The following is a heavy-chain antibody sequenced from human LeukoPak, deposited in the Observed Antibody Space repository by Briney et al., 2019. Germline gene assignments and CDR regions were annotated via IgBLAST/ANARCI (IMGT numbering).Heavy chain of an antibody. CDR3: ARGLGRLRGGYYWNY. D-gene: IGHD3-22*01. Sequence: ASVEVSCKASGYTFTSYDINWVRQATGQGLEWMGWVNPNSGNTGYAQKFQGRVTMTRNTSISTACMELSSLRSEDTAVYYCARGLGRLRGGYYWNYWGQGTLVTVSS. CDR1: GYTFTSYD. V-gene: IGHV1-8*01. CDR2: VNPNSGNT. J-gene: IGHJ4*02.